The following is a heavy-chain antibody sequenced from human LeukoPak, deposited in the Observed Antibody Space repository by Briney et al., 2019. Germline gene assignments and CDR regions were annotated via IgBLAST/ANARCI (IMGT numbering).Heavy chain of an antibody. V-gene: IGHV1-69*13. Sequence: GASVKVSCKASGGTFSSYAISWVRQAPGQGLEWMGGIIPIFGAANYAQKFQGRVTITADESTSTAYMELSSLRSEDTAVYYCARDRLRALPDAFDIWGQGTMVTVSS. D-gene: IGHD6-19*01. CDR3: ARDRLRALPDAFDI. CDR1: GGTFSSYA. J-gene: IGHJ3*02. CDR2: IIPIFGAA.